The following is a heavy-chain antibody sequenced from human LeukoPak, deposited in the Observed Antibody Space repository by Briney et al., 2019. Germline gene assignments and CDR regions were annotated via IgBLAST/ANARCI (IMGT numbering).Heavy chain of an antibody. CDR1: GGSISRYY. J-gene: IGHJ5*02. CDR3: ARQSTVTTYWDWFDP. Sequence: SETLSLTCTVSGGSISRYYWSWIRQPPGKGLEWIGYIYYSGSTNYNPSLKSRVTISVDKSKNQFSLKLSSATAADTAVYYCARQSTVTTYWDWFDPWGQGTLVTVSS. CDR2: IYYSGST. V-gene: IGHV4-59*08. D-gene: IGHD4-17*01.